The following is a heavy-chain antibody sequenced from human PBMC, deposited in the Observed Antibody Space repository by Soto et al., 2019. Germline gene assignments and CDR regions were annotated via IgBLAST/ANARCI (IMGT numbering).Heavy chain of an antibody. CDR3: ARDKDLQPTVWGF. J-gene: IGHJ4*02. V-gene: IGHV4-31*02. Sequence: SETLSLTCTVSGDSMATGGHYYNWIRQVPGKGLEWIGYVYYSGATHYTPSLRARATISRDTSKNQFSLRLISVTAAGTALYYCARDKDLQPTVWGFWGQGIQVTVSS. CDR1: GDSMATGGHY. CDR2: VYYSGAT. D-gene: IGHD3-16*01.